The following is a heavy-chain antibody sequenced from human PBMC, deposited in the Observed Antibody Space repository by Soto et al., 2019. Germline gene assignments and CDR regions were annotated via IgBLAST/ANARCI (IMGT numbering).Heavy chain of an antibody. D-gene: IGHD2-21*02. CDR2: IYYSGST. CDR1: GGSISGYY. V-gene: IGHV4-59*08. CDR3: ARALVTATPYYYGMDV. J-gene: IGHJ6*02. Sequence: QVHLQESGPGLVKPSETLSLTCTVSGGSISGYYWGWIRQPPGKGLEWIGYIYYSGSTKYNPSLKTRVTISVDTSKNQFSLRLSSVTAADTAVFYCARALVTATPYYYGMDVWGQGTTVTVSS.